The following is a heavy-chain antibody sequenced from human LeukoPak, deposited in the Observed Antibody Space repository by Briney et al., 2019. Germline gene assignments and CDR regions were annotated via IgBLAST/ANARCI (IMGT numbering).Heavy chain of an antibody. CDR3: AKGNRLHRNYIHYYYYMDV. D-gene: IGHD4-11*01. Sequence: SGGSLRLSCAASGFTFSSYGMHWVRQAPGKGLEWVAFIRYDGSNKYYADSVKGRFTISRDNSKNTLYLQMNSLRAEDTAVHYCAKGNRLHRNYIHYYYYMDVWGKGTTVTVSS. CDR2: IRYDGSNK. V-gene: IGHV3-30*02. J-gene: IGHJ6*03. CDR1: GFTFSSYG.